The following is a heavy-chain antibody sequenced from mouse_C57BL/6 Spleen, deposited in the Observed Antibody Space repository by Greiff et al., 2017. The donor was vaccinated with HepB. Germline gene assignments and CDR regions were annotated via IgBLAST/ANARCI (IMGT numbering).Heavy chain of an antibody. CDR3: AKGGSSGSFDY. CDR1: GYTFTSYG. V-gene: IGHV1-81*01. CDR2: IYPRSGNT. Sequence: QVQLQQSGAELARPGASVKLSCKASGYTFTSYGISWVKQSTGQGLEWIGEIYPRSGNTYYNEKFKGKATLTADKSSSTAYMELRSLTSEDSAVYFCAKGGSSGSFDYWGQGTTLTVSS. D-gene: IGHD3-2*02. J-gene: IGHJ2*01.